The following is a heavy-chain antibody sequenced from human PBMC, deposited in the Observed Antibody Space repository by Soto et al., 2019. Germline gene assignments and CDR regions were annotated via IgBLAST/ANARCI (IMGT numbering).Heavy chain of an antibody. CDR2: IHYSGTT. Sequence: SDTLSLTCTVSSGSISGEGDYWILISHYSWRCLDWIGYIHYSGTTYYNPSLKSRVTISVDTSKTQFSLRVTSVTAADTAVYYCATHSVYSSGWNNSPGAPNEYLQHWGQGTLVTVSS. D-gene: IGHD6-19*01. V-gene: IGHV4-31*03. CDR1: SGSISGEGDY. J-gene: IGHJ1*01. CDR3: ATHSVYSSGWNNSPGAPNEYLQH.